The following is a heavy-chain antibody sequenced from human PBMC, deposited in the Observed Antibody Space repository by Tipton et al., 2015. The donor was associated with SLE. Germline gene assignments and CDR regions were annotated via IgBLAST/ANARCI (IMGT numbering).Heavy chain of an antibody. Sequence: TLSLTCTVSGGSISSSSYYWGWIRQPPGKGLEWIGSIYYSGSTYYNPSLKSRVTISVDTSKNQFSLKLSSVTAADTAFYYCARLRSDWQMTDYYFDYWGQGTLVTVSS. J-gene: IGHJ4*02. V-gene: IGHV4-39*07. CDR2: IYYSGST. CDR1: GGSISSSSYY. CDR3: ARLRSDWQMTDYYFDY. D-gene: IGHD6-19*01.